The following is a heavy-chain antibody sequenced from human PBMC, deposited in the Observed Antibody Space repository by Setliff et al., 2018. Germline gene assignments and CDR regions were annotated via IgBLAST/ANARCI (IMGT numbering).Heavy chain of an antibody. CDR2: MYYSGDT. CDR1: GGSVRGYY. V-gene: IGHV4-59*08. D-gene: IGHD5-18*01. Sequence: SETLSLTCTVSGGSVRGYYWSWIRQPPGKGLEWIGYMYYSGDTNYNPSLKSRVTISVDTSKNQFSLEPRSVTAADTAVYYCARLPPLHTPMALTFDYWGQGILVTVSS. CDR3: ARLPPLHTPMALTFDY. J-gene: IGHJ4*02.